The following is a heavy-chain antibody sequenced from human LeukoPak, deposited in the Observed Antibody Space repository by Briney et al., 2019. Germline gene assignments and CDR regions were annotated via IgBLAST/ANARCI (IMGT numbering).Heavy chain of an antibody. CDR3: ARSPSGDIVVVPAAMRNYYGMDV. V-gene: IGHV4-4*02. Sequence: SGTLSLTCAVSGGPISSSNWWSWVRQPPGKGLEWIGEIYHSGSTNYNPSLKSRVTISVDKSKNQFSLKLSSVTAADTAVYYCARSPSGDIVVVPAAMRNYYGMDVWGQGTTVTVSS. CDR2: IYHSGST. CDR1: GGPISSSNW. J-gene: IGHJ6*02. D-gene: IGHD2-2*01.